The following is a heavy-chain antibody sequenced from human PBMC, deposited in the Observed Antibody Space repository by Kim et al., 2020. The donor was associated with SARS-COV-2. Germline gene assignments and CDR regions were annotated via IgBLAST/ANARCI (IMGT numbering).Heavy chain of an antibody. CDR3: TNRVFDY. Sequence: GSSTYNAHTVKGRFTISRDNSKITLSLQMNSLRAEDTAVYYCTNRVFDYWGQGTLVTVSS. V-gene: IGHV3-23*01. J-gene: IGHJ4*02. CDR2: GSST.